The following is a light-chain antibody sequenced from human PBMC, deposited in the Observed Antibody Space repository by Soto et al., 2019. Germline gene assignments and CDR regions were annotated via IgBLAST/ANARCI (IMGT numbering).Light chain of an antibody. Sequence: DVQMTQSPSFLSASVGDRVTITCRASQGISMWLARYQQRPGKAPELLIYGASSLQSGVPSRFSGSESGTDFTRTISLLQPEDFATYYCQQANSFPLTYGQGTRLEIK. J-gene: IGKJ5*01. CDR3: QQANSFPLT. CDR2: GAS. V-gene: IGKV1-12*01. CDR1: QGISMW.